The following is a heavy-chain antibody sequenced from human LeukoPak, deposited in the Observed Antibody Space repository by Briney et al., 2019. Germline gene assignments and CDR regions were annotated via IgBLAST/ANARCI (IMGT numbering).Heavy chain of an antibody. CDR1: GFTFSSYA. V-gene: IGHV3-30*04. J-gene: IGHJ4*02. CDR2: ISYDGSNK. CDR3: AKEVRSAPFDY. Sequence: GRSLRLSCAASGFTFSSYAMHWVRQAPGKGLEWVAVISYDGSNKYYADSVKGRFTISRDNSKNTLYLQMNSLRPEDTAVYCCAKEVRSAPFDYWGQGTLVTVSS.